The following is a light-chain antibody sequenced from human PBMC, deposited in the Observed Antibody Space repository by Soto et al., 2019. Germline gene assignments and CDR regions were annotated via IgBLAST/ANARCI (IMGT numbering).Light chain of an antibody. CDR2: DAS. J-gene: IGKJ1*01. V-gene: IGKV1-5*01. CDR1: QSISSW. CDR3: QQYNSYSWT. Sequence: DIPMTQSPSTLSASVGDRVTITCRASQSISSWLAWYQQKPGKAPKLLIYDASSLESGVPSRFSGSGSGTAFTLTISRLQPDDFATYYCQQYNSYSWTFGQGTKVEIK.